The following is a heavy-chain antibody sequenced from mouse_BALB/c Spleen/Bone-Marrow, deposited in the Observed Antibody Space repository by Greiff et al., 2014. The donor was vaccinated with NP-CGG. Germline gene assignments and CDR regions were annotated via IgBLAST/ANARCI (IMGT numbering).Heavy chain of an antibody. J-gene: IGHJ3*01. D-gene: IGHD2-2*01. CDR2: ISTYSGNT. CDR3: ARSGYGYDWFAY. V-gene: IGHV1S137*01. CDR1: GYTFTDYA. Sequence: QVQLQQSGPELVRPGVSVKISCKGSGYTFTDYAMHWVKQSPAKSLEWIGVISTYSGNTNYNQKFKGKATMTVDKSSTTAYMELARLTSEDSAIYYYARSGYGYDWFAYWGQGTLVTVSA.